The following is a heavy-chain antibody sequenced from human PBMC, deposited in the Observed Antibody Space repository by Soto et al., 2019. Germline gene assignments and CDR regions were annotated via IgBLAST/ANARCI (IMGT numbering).Heavy chain of an antibody. V-gene: IGHV4-30-2*01. CDR2: IYHSGST. D-gene: IGHD6-19*01. Sequence: SETLSLTCAVSGGSISSGGYSWSWIRQPPGKGLEWIGYIYHSGSTYYNPSLKSRVTISVDRSKNQFSLKLSSVTAADTAVYYCARGIKTKQWLVLSRGYYYYMDVWGKGTTVTVSS. J-gene: IGHJ6*03. CDR3: ARGIKTKQWLVLSRGYYYYMDV. CDR1: GGSISSGGYS.